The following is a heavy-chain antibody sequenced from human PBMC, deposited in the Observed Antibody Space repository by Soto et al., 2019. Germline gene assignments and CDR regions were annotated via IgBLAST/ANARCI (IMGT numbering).Heavy chain of an antibody. D-gene: IGHD6-19*01. CDR3: AREFSAQWLVPTTPYYFDY. J-gene: IGHJ4*02. CDR1: GFSFDDYA. V-gene: IGHV3-9*01. Sequence: PGGSLRLSCTASGFSFDDYAMHWVRQAPGKGLEWVSGISWNGGNIVYADSVMGRFTISRHNSKNTLYLQMDSLRAEDSAVYYCAREFSAQWLVPTTPYYFDYWGQGTLVTVS. CDR2: ISWNGGNI.